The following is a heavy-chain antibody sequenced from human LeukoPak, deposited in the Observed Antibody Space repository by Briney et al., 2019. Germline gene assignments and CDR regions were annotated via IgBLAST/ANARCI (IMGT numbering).Heavy chain of an antibody. V-gene: IGHV4-38-2*02. Sequence: SETLSLICTVSGYSINSGYYWSWIRQPPGKGLEWIGSIHYSGSTYYNSSLKSRVTISMDTSKNQFSLKLSSVTAADTAVYFCARGGRRVVGPWVGAFDIWGQGTMVTVSS. J-gene: IGHJ3*02. CDR3: ARGGRRVVGPWVGAFDI. D-gene: IGHD1-26*01. CDR2: IHYSGST. CDR1: GYSINSGYY.